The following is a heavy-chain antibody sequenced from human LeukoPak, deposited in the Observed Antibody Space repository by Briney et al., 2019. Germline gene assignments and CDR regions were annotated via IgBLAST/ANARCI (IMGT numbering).Heavy chain of an antibody. CDR3: VRDGDVYNFDH. V-gene: IGHV3-74*01. CDR1: GFTFRSHW. CDR2: MKGDESYT. Sequence: PGGSLRLSCAASGFTFRSHWMHCVREAPGKGGVWGSRMKGDESYTNHADSVKGRFTISRDNAKDTLYLTMTSLRAEDTAIYYCVRDGDVYNFDHWGQGALVTVSS. D-gene: IGHD5-24*01. J-gene: IGHJ4*02.